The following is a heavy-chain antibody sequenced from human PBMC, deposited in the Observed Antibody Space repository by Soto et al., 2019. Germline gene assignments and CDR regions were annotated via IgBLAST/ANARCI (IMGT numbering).Heavy chain of an antibody. CDR1: GYTFTSYY. Sequence: GASVKVSCKASGYTFTSYYMHWVRQAPGQGLEWMGIINPSGGSTSYAQKFQGRVTMTRDTSTSTVYMELSSLRSEDTAVYYCARDLPGYSSSAYYYGMDVWGQGTTVTVSS. CDR2: INPSGGST. D-gene: IGHD6-13*01. CDR3: ARDLPGYSSSAYYYGMDV. J-gene: IGHJ6*02. V-gene: IGHV1-46*01.